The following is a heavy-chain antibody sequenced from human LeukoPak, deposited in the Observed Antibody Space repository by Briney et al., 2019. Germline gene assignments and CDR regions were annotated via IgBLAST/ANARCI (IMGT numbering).Heavy chain of an antibody. D-gene: IGHD6-13*01. CDR2: INPNSGGT. Sequence: ASVKVSCKASGYTFTGYYMHWVRQAPGQGLEWTGWINPNSGGTNYAQKFQGWVTMTRDTSISTAYMELSRLRSDDTAVYYCARGPRIAAAGTLYYWGQGTLVTVSS. CDR1: GYTFTGYY. CDR3: ARGPRIAAAGTLYY. V-gene: IGHV1-2*04. J-gene: IGHJ4*02.